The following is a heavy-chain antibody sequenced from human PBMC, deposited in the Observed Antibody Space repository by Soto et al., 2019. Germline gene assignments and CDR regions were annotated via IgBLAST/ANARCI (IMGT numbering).Heavy chain of an antibody. CDR3: ARHLTYCSAGSCYADFPYYGMDV. V-gene: IGHV3-21*01. CDR2: IGSSSSFI. J-gene: IGHJ6*02. CDR1: DCVFSGCT. D-gene: IGHD2-15*01. Sequence: GGSVRPFFAASDCVFSGCTMNGVRKAPGMGLEWVSSIGSSSSFIHYADSVKGRFTISRDNAKNSLYLQMNSLRVEDTAVYYCARHLTYCSAGSCYADFPYYGMDVWGQGTTVTVSS.